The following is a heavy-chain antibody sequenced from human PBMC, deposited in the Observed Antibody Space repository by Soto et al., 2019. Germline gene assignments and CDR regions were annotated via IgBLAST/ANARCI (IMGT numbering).Heavy chain of an antibody. CDR1: GGSVTSDEDY. V-gene: IGHV4-30-4*01. J-gene: IGHJ4*02. D-gene: IGHD5-18*01. CDR2: ISNSGST. Sequence: SETLSLTCTASGGSVTSDEDYWTWIRQSPGKGLEWIGYISNSGSTGYNPSLKTRLSMSVDRSKNQFTLRLTSVTAADTAVYFCATESGSTYGYFDHWGQGTLVTVSS. CDR3: ATESGSTYGYFDH.